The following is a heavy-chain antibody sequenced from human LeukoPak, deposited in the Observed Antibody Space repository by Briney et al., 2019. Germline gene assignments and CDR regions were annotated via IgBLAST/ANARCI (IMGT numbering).Heavy chain of an antibody. J-gene: IGHJ4*02. Sequence: PGGSLRLSCAASGFTFSSYGMHWVRQAPGKGLEWVAVISYDGSNKYYADSVKGRFTISRDNAKNSLYLQMNSLRAEDTAVYYCARRSSVPDYWGQGTLVTVSS. CDR2: ISYDGSNK. V-gene: IGHV3-30*03. CDR3: ARRSSVPDY. CDR1: GFTFSSYG. D-gene: IGHD2-2*01.